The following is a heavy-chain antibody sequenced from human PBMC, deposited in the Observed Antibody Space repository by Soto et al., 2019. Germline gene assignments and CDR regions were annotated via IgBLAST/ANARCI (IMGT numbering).Heavy chain of an antibody. J-gene: IGHJ5*02. CDR1: GGSISSGDYY. Sequence: PSETLSLTCTVSGGSISSGDYYWSWIRQPPGKGLEWIGYIYYSGSTYYNPSLKRRITISVDTSKNQFSLKLSSLTAADTAVYYCARVLFLAVAGKSEGWFDPWGQGTLVTV. CDR3: ARVLFLAVAGKSEGWFDP. V-gene: IGHV4-30-4*01. D-gene: IGHD6-19*01. CDR2: IYYSGST.